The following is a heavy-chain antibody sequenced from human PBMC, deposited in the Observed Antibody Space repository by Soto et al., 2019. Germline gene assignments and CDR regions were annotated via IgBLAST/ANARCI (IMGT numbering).Heavy chain of an antibody. J-gene: IGHJ4*02. CDR1: GFMFSSYA. D-gene: IGHD1-26*01. CDR2: KTYDGSNK. CDR3: ARAGGLLVDY. V-gene: IGHV3-30-3*01. Sequence: QVQLVESGGGVVQPGRSLRLSCAASGFMFSSYAMHWVRQAPGKGLEWVAVKTYDGSNKYYADSVKGRFTISRDNSKNTLYLQMNRLRAEDTAVYYCARAGGLLVDYWGQGTVVTVSS.